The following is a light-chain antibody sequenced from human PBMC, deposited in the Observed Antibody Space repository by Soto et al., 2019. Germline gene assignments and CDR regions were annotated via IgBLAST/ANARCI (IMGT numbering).Light chain of an antibody. J-gene: IGKJ4*01. V-gene: IGKV3-11*01. CDR3: QQRSNWPPLT. Sequence: EIVLXXXPXXLSLSPGETATLSCRASQSVSSYLAWYQQKPGQAPRLLIYDASNRATGIPARFSGSGSGTDFTLTISSLEPEDFAVYYCQQRSNWPPLTFGGGTKVEIK. CDR2: DAS. CDR1: QSVSSY.